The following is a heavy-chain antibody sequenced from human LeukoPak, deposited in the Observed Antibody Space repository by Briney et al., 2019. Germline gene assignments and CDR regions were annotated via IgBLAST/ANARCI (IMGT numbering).Heavy chain of an antibody. CDR2: IYPRDSDA. D-gene: IGHD4-17*01. V-gene: IGHV5-51*01. CDR3: ARRGGGDYDDNLDH. CDR1: GFSFTNYW. Sequence: GESLKISCKTFGFSFTNYWIDWVRQMPGKGLEWMGTIYPRDSDARYSPTFQGQVTISVDKSISTAYLQWSSLKAPDTAIYYFARRGGGDYDDNLDHWGQGTLLTVSS. J-gene: IGHJ4*02.